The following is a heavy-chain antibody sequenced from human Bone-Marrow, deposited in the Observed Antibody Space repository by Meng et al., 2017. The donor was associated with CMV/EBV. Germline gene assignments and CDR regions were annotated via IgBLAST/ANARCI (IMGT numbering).Heavy chain of an antibody. CDR1: GVSISSGEYY. CDR3: ARGGFAPRTQAPTKPNSYYSGVDV. J-gene: IGHJ6*02. Sequence: SETLSLTCTVSGVSISSGEYYWSWIRQSPGRGLEWIGDIYYTGSSFYNPSLKSRVSISLDTSKNRFSLRPTSLIAADTADFYCARGGFAPRTQAPTKPNSYYSGVDVWGQGTAVTVSS. D-gene: IGHD3-10*01. V-gene: IGHV4-30-4*01. CDR2: IYYTGSS.